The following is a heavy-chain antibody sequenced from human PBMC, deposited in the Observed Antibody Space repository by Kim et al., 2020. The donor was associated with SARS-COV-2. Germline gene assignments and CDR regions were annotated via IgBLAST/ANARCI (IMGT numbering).Heavy chain of an antibody. CDR3: ARVDPGGNWFDP. J-gene: IGHJ5*02. V-gene: IGHV4-39*07. D-gene: IGHD3-16*01. CDR1: GGSIISSTYY. CDR2: IYYSGST. Sequence: SETLSLTCSVSGGSIISSTYYWAWIRQPPGKGLEWIGSIYYSGSTYYNPSLKSRVTISVDTSKNQFSLKLSSVTAADTAVYYCARVDPGGNWFDPWGQGT.